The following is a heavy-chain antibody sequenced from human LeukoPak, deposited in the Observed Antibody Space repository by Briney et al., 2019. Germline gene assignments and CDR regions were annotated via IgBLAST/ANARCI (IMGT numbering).Heavy chain of an antibody. CDR3: ARGDAYSYGYAG. V-gene: IGHV1-8*01. CDR1: GYTFTSYD. D-gene: IGHD5-18*01. Sequence: ASVKVSCKASGYTFTSYDINWVRQATGQGLAWMGWMNPNSGNTGYAQKFQGRVTMTRNTSISTAYMELGSLRSEDTAVYYCARGDAYSYGYAGWGQGTLVTVSS. CDR2: MNPNSGNT. J-gene: IGHJ4*02.